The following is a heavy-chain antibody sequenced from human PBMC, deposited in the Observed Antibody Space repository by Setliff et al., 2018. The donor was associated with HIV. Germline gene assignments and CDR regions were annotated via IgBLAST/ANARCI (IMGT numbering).Heavy chain of an antibody. V-gene: IGHV3-23*01. CDR3: AYYEPGDYKPPFDY. J-gene: IGHJ4*02. D-gene: IGHD3-22*01. CDR2: ITGDSRRT. Sequence: GALRLSCAASGFTFSDYYMSWIRQAPGKGLEWISSITGDSRRTFYADSVKGRFTISRDNSRNTLYLQMNNPRPEDTAIYYCAYYEPGDYKPPFDYWGQGKLVTVSS. CDR1: GFTFSDYY.